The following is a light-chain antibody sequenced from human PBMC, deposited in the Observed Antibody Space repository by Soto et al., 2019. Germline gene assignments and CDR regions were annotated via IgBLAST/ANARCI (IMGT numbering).Light chain of an antibody. J-gene: IGKJ3*01. Sequence: DIPLTQSPSTMSASVGDRVNITCRASQSITTWLAWYQQKPVKDPTLLIHDASTLQSGVPSRFSGSGSGTEFTLTITSLQPDDFATYYCQQYYSSFGPGTKVDIK. V-gene: IGKV1-5*01. CDR3: QQYYSS. CDR2: DAS. CDR1: QSITTW.